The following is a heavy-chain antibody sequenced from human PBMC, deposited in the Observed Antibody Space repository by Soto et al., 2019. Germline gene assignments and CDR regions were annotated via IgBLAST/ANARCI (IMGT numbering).Heavy chain of an antibody. CDR3: AHSGRYSSSWNTNGFDP. CDR2: IYWDDDK. CDR1: GIALSTSVVG. Sequence: QITLKESGPTLGKPTQTLTLTCTFSGIALSTSVVGVGGIRQPPGKALEWLALIYWDDDKRYSPSLKSRLTITKDTSKNQVVLTMTNMDPVDTATYYCAHSGRYSSSWNTNGFDPWGQGTLVTVSS. J-gene: IGHJ5*02. V-gene: IGHV2-5*02. D-gene: IGHD6-13*01.